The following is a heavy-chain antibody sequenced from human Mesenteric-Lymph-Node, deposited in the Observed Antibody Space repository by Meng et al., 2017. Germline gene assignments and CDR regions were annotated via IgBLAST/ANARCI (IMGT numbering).Heavy chain of an antibody. CDR2: ISGSGGST. D-gene: IGHD5-18*01. J-gene: IGHJ4*02. V-gene: IGHV3-23*01. Sequence: GESLKISCAASGFTFSSYAMSWVRQAPGKGLEWVSAISGSGGSTYYADSVKGRFTISRDNSKNTLYLQMNSLRAEDTAVYYCAKDQFGYSYGLFDYWGQGTLVTVSS. CDR1: GFTFSSYA. CDR3: AKDQFGYSYGLFDY.